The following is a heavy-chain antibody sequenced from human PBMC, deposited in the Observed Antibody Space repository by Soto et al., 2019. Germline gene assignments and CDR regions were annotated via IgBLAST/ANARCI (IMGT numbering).Heavy chain of an antibody. D-gene: IGHD3-16*01. CDR2: ISGSGGST. J-gene: IGHJ3*02. CDR3: AKAVLPSGGPLDDAFDI. CDR1: GFTFSSYA. V-gene: IGHV3-23*01. Sequence: GGSLRLSCAASGFTFSSYAMSWVRQAPGKGLEWVSAISGSGGSTYYADSVKGRFTISRDNSKNTLYLQMNSLRAEDTAVYYCAKAVLPSGGPLDDAFDIWGQGTMVTVSS.